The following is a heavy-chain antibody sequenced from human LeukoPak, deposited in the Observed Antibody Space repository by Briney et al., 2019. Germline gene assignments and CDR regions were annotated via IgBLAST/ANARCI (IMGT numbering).Heavy chain of an antibody. CDR2: ISSSSSYI. Sequence: GGSLRLSCAASGLTFSSYSMNWVRQAPGKGLEWVSSISSSSSYIYYADSVKGRFTISRDNAKNSLYLQMNSLRAEDTAVYYCARAQNYGYGSGSYLQYYFDYWGQGTLVTVSS. D-gene: IGHD3-10*01. CDR3: ARAQNYGYGSGSYLQYYFDY. J-gene: IGHJ4*02. V-gene: IGHV3-21*01. CDR1: GLTFSSYS.